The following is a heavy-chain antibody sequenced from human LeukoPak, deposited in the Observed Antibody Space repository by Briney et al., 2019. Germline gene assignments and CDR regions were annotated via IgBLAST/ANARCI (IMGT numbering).Heavy chain of an antibody. CDR2: ISYDGSNK. V-gene: IGHV3-30*18. D-gene: IGHD1-26*01. CDR3: AKVFFSGSYYAASDY. CDR1: GFTFSTYG. J-gene: IGHJ4*02. Sequence: GRSLRLSCAASGFTFSTYGMHWVRQAPGRGLEWVAVISYDGSNKYYADSVKGRFTISRDNSKNTLYLQMNSLRAEDTAVYYCAKVFFSGSYYAASDYWGKGPLVTVFS.